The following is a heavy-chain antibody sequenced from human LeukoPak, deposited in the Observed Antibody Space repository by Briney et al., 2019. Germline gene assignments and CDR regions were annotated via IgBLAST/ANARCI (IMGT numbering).Heavy chain of an antibody. J-gene: IGHJ4*02. Sequence: SETLSLTCTVSGGSISSYYWSWIRQPPGKGLEWMGYIYYSGSTNYNPSLKSRVTISVDTSKNQFSLKLSFVTAADTAVYYCAREDYSSSWYYFDYWGQGTLVTVSS. CDR1: GGSISSYY. CDR2: IYYSGST. V-gene: IGHV4-59*01. D-gene: IGHD6-13*01. CDR3: AREDYSSSWYYFDY.